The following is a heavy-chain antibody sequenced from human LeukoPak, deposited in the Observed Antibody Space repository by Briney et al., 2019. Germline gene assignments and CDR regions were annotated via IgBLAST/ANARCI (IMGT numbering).Heavy chain of an antibody. CDR2: IIPIFGIA. J-gene: IGHJ5*02. CDR3: AREVVTTNRNWFDP. D-gene: IGHD4-11*01. V-gene: IGHV1-69*04. CDR1: GYTLTELS. Sequence: SVKVSCKVSGYTLTELSMHWVRQAPGKGLEWMGRIIPIFGIANYAQKFQGRVTITADKSTSTAYMELSGLRSEDTAVYYCAREVVTTNRNWFDPWGQGTLVTVSS.